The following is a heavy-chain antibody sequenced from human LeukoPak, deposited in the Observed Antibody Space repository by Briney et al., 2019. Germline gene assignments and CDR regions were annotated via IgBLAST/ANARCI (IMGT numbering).Heavy chain of an antibody. CDR3: AREEESGSPGGHFDY. CDR2: ISYDGSDK. CDR1: GFTFNSYA. Sequence: GGSLRLSCAASGFTFNSYAMHWVRQAPGKGLEWVSLISYDGSDKYYADSVKGRFTISRDNSKNTLYLQVISLRPEDTAVYYCAREEESGSPGGHFDYWGQGTLVTVSS. D-gene: IGHD5-12*01. V-gene: IGHV3-30-3*01. J-gene: IGHJ4*02.